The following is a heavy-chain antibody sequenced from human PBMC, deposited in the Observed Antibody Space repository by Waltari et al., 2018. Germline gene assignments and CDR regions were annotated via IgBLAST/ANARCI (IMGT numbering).Heavy chain of an antibody. J-gene: IGHJ4*02. Sequence: QVQLVQSGAEVTEPGASVKVSCKAFGYPFNDYGLHWVRQAPGQGLEWMGWIKTSTGNTKYSQKFQGRVTLNRDSSATTAYMDVSSLKSEDTAIYYCARGGETWNRLETHFDYWGQGTLVTVSS. D-gene: IGHD1-1*01. V-gene: IGHV1-3*04. CDR1: GYPFNDYG. CDR2: IKTSTGNT. CDR3: ARGGETWNRLETHFDY.